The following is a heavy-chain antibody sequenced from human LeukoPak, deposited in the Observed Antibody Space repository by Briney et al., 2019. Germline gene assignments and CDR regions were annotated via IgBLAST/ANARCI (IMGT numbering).Heavy chain of an antibody. CDR2: IIPIFGTA. CDR3: ARERGFIAVAGAFDY. Sequence: SVKVSCKASGGTFSSYAISWLRQAPGQGLEWMGRIIPIFGTANYAQKFQGRVTITTDESTSTAYMELSSLRSEDTAVYYCARERGFIAVAGAFDYWGQGTLVTVSS. V-gene: IGHV1-69*05. J-gene: IGHJ4*02. D-gene: IGHD6-19*01. CDR1: GGTFSSYA.